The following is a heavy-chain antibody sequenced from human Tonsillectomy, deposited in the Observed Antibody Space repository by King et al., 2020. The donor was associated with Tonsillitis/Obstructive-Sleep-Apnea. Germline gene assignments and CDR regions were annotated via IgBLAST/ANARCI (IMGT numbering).Heavy chain of an antibody. D-gene: IGHD2-2*01. Sequence: VQLQESGPGLVKPSQTLSLTCTVSCASISSSGYYWSWIRQHPGKGLEGIGDVFYSGKTYYNPSLKSRVAVSVDTSKNQFSLRLSSVTAADTAVYYCARLVVPAATLFAGAFDIWGQGTMVTVSS. CDR1: CASISSSGYY. CDR2: VFYSGKT. J-gene: IGHJ3*02. CDR3: ARLVVPAATLFAGAFDI. V-gene: IGHV4-31*03.